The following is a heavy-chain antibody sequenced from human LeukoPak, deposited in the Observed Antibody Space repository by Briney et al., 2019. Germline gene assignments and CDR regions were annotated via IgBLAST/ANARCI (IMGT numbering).Heavy chain of an antibody. J-gene: IGHJ4*02. Sequence: GGSLRLSCAASGFTFSNYWMHWVRQSPGKGLVWVSRVNSDGSSTSSADSVKGRFTISRDNAKNTLYLQMNSLRAEDTAVYYCARILTSSIVQPFDYWGQGPLVTVSS. CDR2: VNSDGSST. CDR1: GFTFSNYW. CDR3: ARILTSSIVQPFDY. D-gene: IGHD1-26*01. V-gene: IGHV3-74*01.